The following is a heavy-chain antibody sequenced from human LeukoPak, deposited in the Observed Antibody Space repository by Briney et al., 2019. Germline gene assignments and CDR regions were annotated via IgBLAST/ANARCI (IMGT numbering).Heavy chain of an antibody. Sequence: GESLEISXKGSGYSFTSYWIGWVRQMPGKGLEWKGIIYPGDSDTRYSPSFQGQVTISADKSISTAYLQWSSLKASDTAMYYCARQGSIAAPGAGDYWGQGTLVTVSS. J-gene: IGHJ4*02. V-gene: IGHV5-51*01. CDR3: ARQGSIAAPGAGDY. D-gene: IGHD6-6*01. CDR1: GYSFTSYW. CDR2: IYPGDSDT.